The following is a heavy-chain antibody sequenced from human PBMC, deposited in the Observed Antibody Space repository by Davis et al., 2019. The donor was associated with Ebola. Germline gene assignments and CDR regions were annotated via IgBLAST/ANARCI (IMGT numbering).Heavy chain of an antibody. CDR2: MNPNSGNT. CDR3: ARGRKVAGTGGFGY. J-gene: IGHJ4*02. Sequence: ASVKVSCKASGYTFTSYDINWVRQATGQGLEWMGWMNPNSGNTGYAQKFQGRVTMTRNTSISTAYMELSSLRSEDTAVYYCARGRKVAGTGGFGYWGQGTLVTVSS. V-gene: IGHV1-8*01. CDR1: GYTFTSYD. D-gene: IGHD6-19*01.